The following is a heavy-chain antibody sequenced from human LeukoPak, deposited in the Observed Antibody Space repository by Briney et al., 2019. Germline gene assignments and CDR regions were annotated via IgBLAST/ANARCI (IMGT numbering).Heavy chain of an antibody. V-gene: IGHV1-69*13. CDR1: GGTFGSYA. CDR2: IIPIFSTA. CDR3: ARDFITMVRGATDSAPGPYNWFDP. J-gene: IGHJ5*02. D-gene: IGHD3-10*01. Sequence: SVKVSCNASGGTFGSYAISWVRQAPGQGLELMGGIIPIFSTANDAQKFQGRVTITADESTSTAYMELSSLRSEDTAVYYCARDFITMVRGATDSAPGPYNWFDPWGQGTLVTVSS.